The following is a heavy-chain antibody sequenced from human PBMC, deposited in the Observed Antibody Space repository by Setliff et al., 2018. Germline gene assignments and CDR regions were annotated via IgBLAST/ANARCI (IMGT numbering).Heavy chain of an antibody. D-gene: IGHD1-26*01. V-gene: IGHV4-59*01. CDR2: TYYSGST. CDR1: GGSISSYY. CDR3: ARDYRAFYGMDV. Sequence: KTSETLSLTCTVSGGSISSYYWSWIRQPPGKGLEWIGYTYYSGSTNYNPSLKSRVTISVDTSKNQFSLKLSSVTAADTAVYYCARDYRAFYGMDVWGQGTTVTVSS. J-gene: IGHJ6*02.